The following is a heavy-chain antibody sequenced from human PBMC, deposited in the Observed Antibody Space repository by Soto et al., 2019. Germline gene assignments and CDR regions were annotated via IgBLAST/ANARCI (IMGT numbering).Heavy chain of an antibody. CDR2: ISGSGGST. D-gene: IGHD3-3*01. CDR1: GFTFISYA. J-gene: IGHJ4*02. Sequence: EVQLLESGGGLVQPGGSLRLSCAASGFTFISYAMSWVRQAPGKGLEWVSTISGSGGSTYYADSVKGRFTISRDNSRNTLYLQMNSLRAEDTAVYYCAKYYSGYYSSFDYWGQGTLVTVPS. V-gene: IGHV3-23*01. CDR3: AKYYSGYYSSFDY.